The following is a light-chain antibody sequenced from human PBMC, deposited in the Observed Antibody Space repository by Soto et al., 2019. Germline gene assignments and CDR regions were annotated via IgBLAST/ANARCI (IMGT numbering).Light chain of an antibody. J-gene: IGLJ2*01. CDR2: QDS. CDR3: QAWDSSTVV. CDR1: KLGDKY. V-gene: IGLV3-1*01. Sequence: SYELTQPPSVSVSPGQTASITCSGDKLGDKYACWYQQKPGQSPVLVIYQDSKRPSGIPERFSGSNSGNTATLTIGGTQAMDEPDYYCQAWDSSTVVFGGGTKLTVL.